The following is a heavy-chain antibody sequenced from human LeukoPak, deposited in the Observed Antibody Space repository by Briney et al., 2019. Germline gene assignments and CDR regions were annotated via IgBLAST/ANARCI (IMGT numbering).Heavy chain of an antibody. Sequence: GGSLRLSCAASGFTFSSSTMNWVLQAPGKGLEWVSSISSTSSYMYYADSVKGRFTVSRDNAKNSLYLQMNSLRAEDTAVYYCAIAPQLSGNWGQGTLVTVSS. V-gene: IGHV3-21*01. J-gene: IGHJ4*02. D-gene: IGHD3-10*01. CDR3: AIAPQLSGN. CDR1: GFTFSSST. CDR2: ISSTSSYM.